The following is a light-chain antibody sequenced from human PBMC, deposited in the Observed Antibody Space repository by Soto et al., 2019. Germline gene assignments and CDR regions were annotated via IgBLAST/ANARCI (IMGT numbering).Light chain of an antibody. Sequence: SVMTPPASVSGSPGQSITMSWTGTSRDIGRYNYVSWYQQYPGKAPKFMIYDVSNRPSGVSNRFSGSKSGNTASLTISGLQAEDEADYYCSSYISSSTYVFGTGTKV. CDR3: SSYISSSTYV. CDR2: DVS. CDR1: SRDIGRYNY. V-gene: IGLV2-14*01. J-gene: IGLJ1*01.